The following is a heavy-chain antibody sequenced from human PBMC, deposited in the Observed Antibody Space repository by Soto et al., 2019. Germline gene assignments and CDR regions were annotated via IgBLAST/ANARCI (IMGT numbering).Heavy chain of an antibody. D-gene: IGHD3-3*01. CDR1: GYTLTELS. CDR2: FDPEDGET. Sequence: GASVKVSCKVSGYTLTELSMHWVRQAPGKGLEWMGGFDPEDGETIHAQKFQGRVTMTEDTSTDTAFMELSSLRSEDTAVYYCATVTTGTGPYYFDYWGQGTLVTVSS. V-gene: IGHV1-24*01. CDR3: ATVTTGTGPYYFDY. J-gene: IGHJ4*02.